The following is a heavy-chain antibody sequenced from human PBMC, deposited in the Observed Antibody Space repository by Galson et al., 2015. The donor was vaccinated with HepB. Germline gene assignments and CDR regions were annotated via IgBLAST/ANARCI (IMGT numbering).Heavy chain of an antibody. V-gene: IGHV4-61*02. CDR1: GGSISSGGYY. CDR3: ARGLDWWFDP. J-gene: IGHJ5*02. Sequence: LSLTCTVSGGSISSGGYYWGCIRQPAGKGLEWIGRIYTSGSTNYNPSLKSRVTMSVDTSQNQFSLKLSSVTAADTAVYYCARGLDWWFDPWGQGILVTVSS. D-gene: IGHD1-1*01. CDR2: IYTSGST.